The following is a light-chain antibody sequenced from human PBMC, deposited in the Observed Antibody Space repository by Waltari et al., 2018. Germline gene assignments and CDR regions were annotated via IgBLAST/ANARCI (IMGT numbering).Light chain of an antibody. Sequence: EIVLTQSPATLSLSPGERATLSCRSSKCFHSYLIWYQQKPGQAPRLLIYDAFTRATCIPARFSGSGSGTDFTLTISSLEPEDFAVYYCQQRADWPITFGQGTRLEIK. CDR3: QQRADWPIT. V-gene: IGKV3-11*01. J-gene: IGKJ5*01. CDR2: DAF. CDR1: KCFHSY.